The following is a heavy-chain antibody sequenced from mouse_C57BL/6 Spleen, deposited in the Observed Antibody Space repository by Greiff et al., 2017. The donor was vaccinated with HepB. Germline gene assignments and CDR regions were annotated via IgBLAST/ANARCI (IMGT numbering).Heavy chain of an antibody. CDR2: IYPGNSDT. D-gene: IGHD1-1*01. CDR3: TRSRGGSSYAFAY. J-gene: IGHJ3*01. CDR1: GYTFTSYW. V-gene: IGHV1-5*01. Sequence: EVKLLESGTVLARPGASVKMSCKTSGYTFTSYWMHWVKQRPGQGLEWIGAIYPGNSDTSYNQKFKGKAKLTAVTSASTAYMELSSLTNEDSAVYYCTRSRGGSSYAFAYWGQGTLVTVSA.